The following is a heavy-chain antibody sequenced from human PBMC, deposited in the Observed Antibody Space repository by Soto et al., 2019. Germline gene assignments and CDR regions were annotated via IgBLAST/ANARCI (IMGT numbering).Heavy chain of an antibody. V-gene: IGHV1-3*01. Sequence: KFQGRITITRDTSASTAYMELSSLRSEDTAVYYCARAAAVPADFDYWGQGTLVTVSS. J-gene: IGHJ4*02. CDR3: ARAAAVPADFDY. D-gene: IGHD6-19*01.